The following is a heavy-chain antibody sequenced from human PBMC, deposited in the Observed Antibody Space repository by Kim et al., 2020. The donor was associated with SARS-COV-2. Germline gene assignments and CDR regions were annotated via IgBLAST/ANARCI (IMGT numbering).Heavy chain of an antibody. Sequence: TTHPASLKGRSTISRTNARNTLYWDMDSLRVEDTAIYYCARAGANWKIDFWGQGTQVTVSS. D-gene: IGHD1-20*01. V-gene: IGHV3-74*01. CDR2: T. CDR3: ARAGANWKIDF. J-gene: IGHJ4*02.